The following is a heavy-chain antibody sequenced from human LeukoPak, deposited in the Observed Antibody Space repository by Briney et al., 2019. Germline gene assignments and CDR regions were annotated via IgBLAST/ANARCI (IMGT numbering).Heavy chain of an antibody. CDR3: ARADSSSLFDY. CDR1: VFIFRDYF. V-gene: IGHV3-11*05. Sequence: GWSLTLSRAASVFIFRDYFLVGLGQAPGREAEGISGISSSGSSTNYAYSVRGRFTISRDNAKNSLFLQMNRLRPEDSAVYYCARADSSSLFDYWGQGTLVTVSS. J-gene: IGHJ4*02. CDR2: ISSSGSST. D-gene: IGHD3-22*01.